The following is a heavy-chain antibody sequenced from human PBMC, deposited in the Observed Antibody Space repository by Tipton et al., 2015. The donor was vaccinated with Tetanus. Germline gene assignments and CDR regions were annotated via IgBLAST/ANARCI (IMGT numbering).Heavy chain of an antibody. CDR1: GGSFSGYY. Sequence: TLSLTCAVYGGSFSGYYWSWIRQPPGKGLEWIGEINHSGSTNYNPSLKSRVTISVDTSKNQFSLKLSSVTAADTAVYYCARDFPIAAAGSSYWGQGTLVTVSS. CDR3: ARDFPIAAAGSSY. CDR2: INHSGST. J-gene: IGHJ4*02. D-gene: IGHD6-13*01. V-gene: IGHV4-34*01.